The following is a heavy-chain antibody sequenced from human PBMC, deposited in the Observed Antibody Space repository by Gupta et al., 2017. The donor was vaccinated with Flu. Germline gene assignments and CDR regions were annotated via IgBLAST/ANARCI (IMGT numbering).Heavy chain of an antibody. CDR2: ISSDGNNK. D-gene: IGHD2-21*02. V-gene: IGHV3-30*18. J-gene: IGHJ4*02. CDR3: ANEVVTAGPGKPDY. Sequence: QAPGKGLEWVAVISSDGNNKYYADSVKGRFTISRDNSKNTLYLQMNSLRAEDTAVYYCANEVVTAGPGKPDYWGQGTLVTVSS.